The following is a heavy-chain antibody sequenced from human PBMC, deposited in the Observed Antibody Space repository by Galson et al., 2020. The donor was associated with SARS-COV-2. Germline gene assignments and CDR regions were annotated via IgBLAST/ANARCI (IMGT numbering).Heavy chain of an antibody. Sequence: SETLSLTCAVYGGSFSGYYWSWIRQPPGKGLEWIGEINHSGSTNYNPSLKSRVTISVDTSKNQFSLKLSSVTAADTAVYYCARALVVVPAAIVGYYYYMDVWGKGTTVTVSS. J-gene: IGHJ6*03. D-gene: IGHD2-2*01. CDR1: GGSFSGYY. V-gene: IGHV4-34*01. CDR3: ARALVVVPAAIVGYYYYMDV. CDR2: INHSGST.